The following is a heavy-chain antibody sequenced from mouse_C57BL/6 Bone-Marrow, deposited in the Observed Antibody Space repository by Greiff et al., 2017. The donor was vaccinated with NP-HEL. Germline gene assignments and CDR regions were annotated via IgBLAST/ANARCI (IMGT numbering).Heavy chain of an antibody. D-gene: IGHD1-2*01. CDR3: ARRTTAGYFDV. CDR1: GYTFTNYW. J-gene: IGHJ1*03. Sequence: QVQLQQSGAELVRPGTSVKMSCKASGYTFTNYWIGWAKQRPGHGLEWIGDIYPGGGYTKYNEKFKGKATLTADKSSSTAYMQFSSLTSEDSAIYYCARRTTAGYFDVWGTGTTVTVSS. V-gene: IGHV1-63*01. CDR2: IYPGGGYT.